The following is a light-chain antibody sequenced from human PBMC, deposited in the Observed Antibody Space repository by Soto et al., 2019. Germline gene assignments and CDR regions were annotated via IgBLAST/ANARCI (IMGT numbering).Light chain of an antibody. CDR2: EVT. V-gene: IGLV2-8*01. J-gene: IGLJ3*02. CDR1: SSDVGAYNY. CDR3: TSYVGNDIWV. Sequence: QSVLTQPPSASGSPGQSVTISCTGTSSDVGAYNYVSWYQQYPGKAPKLMIYEVTKRPSGVPDRVSGSKSGNTASLTVSGLQAGDEADYYCTSYVGNDIWVFGGGTKLTVL.